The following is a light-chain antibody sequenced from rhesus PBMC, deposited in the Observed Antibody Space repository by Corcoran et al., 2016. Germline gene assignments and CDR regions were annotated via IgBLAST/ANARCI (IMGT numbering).Light chain of an antibody. Sequence: DIQMTQSPSSLSASVGDKVTITCRASQGISNTLAWYQQKPGKTPKPLIYTASTLQSGVPSRFSGSGSGTDFTLPIRSRRPEDFAVYYCQQRNSYPPTFGQGTKVEIE. CDR1: QGISNT. J-gene: IGKJ1*01. V-gene: IGKV1-33*01. CDR3: QQRNSYPPT. CDR2: TAS.